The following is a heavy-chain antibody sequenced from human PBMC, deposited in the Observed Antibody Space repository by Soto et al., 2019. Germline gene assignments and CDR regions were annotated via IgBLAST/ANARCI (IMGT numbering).Heavy chain of an antibody. J-gene: IGHJ5*02. CDR1: GGSLSGYY. CDR3: ARGALFPYTTFDP. V-gene: IGHV4-34*02. CDR2: INHSGST. Sequence: QVQLQQWGAGLLKPSETLSLTCAVYGGSLSGYYWSGICQPPGKGLAWIGEINHSGSTTYNPSLKIRLTISVYTSKNQFSLTLGSVTAADTAVYDCARGALFPYTTFDPWGQGTLVTVSS. D-gene: IGHD1-1*01.